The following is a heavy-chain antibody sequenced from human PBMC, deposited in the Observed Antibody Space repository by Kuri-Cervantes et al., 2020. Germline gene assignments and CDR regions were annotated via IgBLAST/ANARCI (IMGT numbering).Heavy chain of an antibody. Sequence: GGFLRLSCAASGCTFSSNWMHWVRQAPGKGLVWVSRINSDGSSTSYADSVKGRFTISRDNAKNTLYLQMNSLRAEDTAVYYCAREWAIRYCSGGSCYLGYYYYGMDVWGQGTTVTVSS. CDR3: AREWAIRYCSGGSCYLGYYYYGMDV. V-gene: IGHV3-74*01. CDR1: GCTFSSNW. D-gene: IGHD2-15*01. J-gene: IGHJ6*02. CDR2: INSDGSST.